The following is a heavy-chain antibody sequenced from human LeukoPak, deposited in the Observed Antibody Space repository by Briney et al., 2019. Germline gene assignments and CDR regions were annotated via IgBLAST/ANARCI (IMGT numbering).Heavy chain of an antibody. V-gene: IGHV3-7*03. CDR3: ARGPGIPAASSDWFDP. J-gene: IGHJ5*02. Sequence: GGSLRLSCAASGFTFSSYWMSWVRQAPGKGLEWVANIKQDGSEKYYVDSVKGRFTISRDNAKNSLYLQMNSLRAEDTAVYYCARGPGIPAASSDWFDPWGQGTLVTVSS. CDR1: GFTFSSYW. D-gene: IGHD2-2*01. CDR2: IKQDGSEK.